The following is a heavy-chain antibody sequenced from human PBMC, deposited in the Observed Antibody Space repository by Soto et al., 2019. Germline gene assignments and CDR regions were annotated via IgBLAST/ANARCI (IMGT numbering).Heavy chain of an antibody. V-gene: IGHV3-23*01. CDR2: ISESGGST. J-gene: IGHJ4*02. D-gene: IGHD6-13*01. CDR3: ARSYSSWSSDY. CDR1: GFAFGSYV. Sequence: GGSLRLSCAASGFAFGSYVMSWVRQAPGKGLEWVSTISESGGSTYYADSVKGRFSSTRDNSKNTLYLQLRSLRAEDTAVYYCARSYSSWSSDYWGQGTLVTVSS.